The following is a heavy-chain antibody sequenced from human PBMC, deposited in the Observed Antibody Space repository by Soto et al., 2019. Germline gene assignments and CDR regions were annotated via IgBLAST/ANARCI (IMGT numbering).Heavy chain of an antibody. CDR2: IAYDGSNN. Sequence: QVQLVESGGGVVQPGRSLRLSCETSGFTFSHYGMHWVRQAPDKGLEWVALIAYDGSNNYYADSVKGRFAISRDNSKNTLYLQMNRLRAEDTAVYYCAKDLATVSTDYYYYAMDVWGLGTTVTVSS. CDR3: AKDLATVSTDYYYYAMDV. J-gene: IGHJ6*02. D-gene: IGHD4-4*01. V-gene: IGHV3-30*18. CDR1: GFTFSHYG.